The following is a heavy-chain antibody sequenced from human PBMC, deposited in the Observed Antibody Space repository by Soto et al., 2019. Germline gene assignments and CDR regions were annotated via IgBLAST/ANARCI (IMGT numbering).Heavy chain of an antibody. D-gene: IGHD2-15*01. Sequence: SETLSLTCTVSGGSISSYYWSWIRQPPGKGLEWIGYIYYSGSTNYNPSLKSRVTISVDTSKNQFSLKLSSVTAADTAVYYCARAPGGSHKLGLDYWGQGTLVTVSS. CDR3: ARAPGGSHKLGLDY. CDR2: IYYSGST. V-gene: IGHV4-59*01. J-gene: IGHJ4*02. CDR1: GGSISSYY.